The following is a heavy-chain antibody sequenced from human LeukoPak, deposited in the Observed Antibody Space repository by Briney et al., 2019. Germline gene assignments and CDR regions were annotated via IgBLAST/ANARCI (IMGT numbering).Heavy chain of an antibody. CDR3: AKDLPECQLTPGLDY. CDR2: IRYDGSNK. V-gene: IGHV3-30*02. D-gene: IGHD2-2*01. J-gene: IGHJ4*02. CDR1: GFTFSSYG. Sequence: GGSLRLSCAASGFTFSSYGMHWVRQAPGKGLEWVAFIRYDGSNKYYADSVKGRFTISRDNSKNTLYLQMNSLRAEDTAVYYCAKDLPECQLTPGLDYWGQGTLVTVSS.